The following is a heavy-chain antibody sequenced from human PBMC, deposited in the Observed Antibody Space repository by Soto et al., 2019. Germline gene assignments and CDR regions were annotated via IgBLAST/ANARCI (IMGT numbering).Heavy chain of an antibody. CDR3: ARDLPTGTPPPYFDY. Sequence: EVQLVESGGGLVQPGGSLRLSCAGSGFTLSSYWMHWVRQAPGKGLEWVSRIDRDETFTTYADSVKGRFTISRDNAKNTLYLQMHSLRAEDTAVYYCARDLPTGTPPPYFDYWGQGTLVTVSS. CDR1: GFTLSSYW. J-gene: IGHJ4*02. V-gene: IGHV3-74*01. CDR2: IDRDETFT. D-gene: IGHD1-1*01.